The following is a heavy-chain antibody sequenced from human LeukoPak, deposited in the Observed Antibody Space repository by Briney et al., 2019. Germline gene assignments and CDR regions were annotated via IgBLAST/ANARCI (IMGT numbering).Heavy chain of an antibody. V-gene: IGHV4-34*01. Sequence: SETLSLTCAVYGGSFSGYYWSWIRQPPGKGLEWIGEINHSGSTNYNPSLKSRVTISVDTSKNQFSLKLSSVTAADTAVYYCARVSPYCSGGSCYKYFDYWGQGTLVTVSS. CDR1: GGSFSGYY. CDR3: ARVSPYCSGGSCYKYFDY. D-gene: IGHD2-15*01. J-gene: IGHJ4*02. CDR2: INHSGST.